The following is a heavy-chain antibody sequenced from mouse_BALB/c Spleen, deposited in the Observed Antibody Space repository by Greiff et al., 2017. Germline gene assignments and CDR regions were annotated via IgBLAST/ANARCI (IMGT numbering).Heavy chain of an antibody. CDR3: TRAGYYG. D-gene: IGHD1-1*01. CDR2: INPSNGGT. J-gene: IGHJ2*01. CDR1: GYTFTSYY. V-gene: IGHV1S81*02. Sequence: QVQLQQSGAELVKPGASVKLSCKASGYTFTSYYMYWVKQRPGQGLEWIGEINPSNGGTNFNEKFKSKATLTVDKSSSTAYMQLGSLTSEDSAVYYCTRAGYYGWGQGTTLTVSS.